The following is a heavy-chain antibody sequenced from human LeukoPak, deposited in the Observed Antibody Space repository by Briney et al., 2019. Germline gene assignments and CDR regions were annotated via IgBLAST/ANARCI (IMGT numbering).Heavy chain of an antibody. V-gene: IGHV1-24*01. Sequence: GASVNVSCKVSGYTLTEMSMHWVRQAPGKGLEWMGGFDPEDGETIYAQKFQGRVTMTEDTSTDTPYMELSSLRSEDTAVYYCATWILRGYSYGYGAPLDYWGQGTLVTVSS. D-gene: IGHD5-18*01. CDR3: ATWILRGYSYGYGAPLDY. CDR2: FDPEDGET. CDR1: GYTLTEMS. J-gene: IGHJ4*02.